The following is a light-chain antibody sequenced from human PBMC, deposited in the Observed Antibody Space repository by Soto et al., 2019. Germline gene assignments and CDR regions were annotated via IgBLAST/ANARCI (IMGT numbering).Light chain of an antibody. Sequence: DIVMTQSPLSLTVTPGEPASISCRSSQSLLHSNGYNYLDWYLQKPGQSPQLLIYLGSNRASGVSDRFSGSASGTDFTLKISRGEGEDVGIYYCVQTLQMLTFXQGTKLDIK. CDR3: VQTLQMLT. V-gene: IGKV2-28*01. CDR1: QSLLHSNGYNY. J-gene: IGKJ1*01. CDR2: LGS.